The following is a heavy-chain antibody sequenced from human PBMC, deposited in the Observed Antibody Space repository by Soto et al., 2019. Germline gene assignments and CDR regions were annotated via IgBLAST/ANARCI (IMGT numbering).Heavy chain of an antibody. Sequence: GGSLRLSCAASGFNFSTYAMHWVRQAPGKGLEWLAVISYDGVIKYYANSVKGRFAVSRDNSKNTLYLQLDSLRPEDTALYYCARGIGYSSGWYTGAFGFWGQGALVTVSS. V-gene: IGHV3-30*09. J-gene: IGHJ4*02. D-gene: IGHD6-19*01. CDR1: GFNFSTYA. CDR3: ARGIGYSSGWYTGAFGF. CDR2: ISYDGVIK.